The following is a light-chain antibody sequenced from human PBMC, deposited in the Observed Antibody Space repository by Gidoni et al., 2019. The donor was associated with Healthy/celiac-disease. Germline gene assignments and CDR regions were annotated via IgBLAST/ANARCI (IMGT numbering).Light chain of an antibody. CDR1: QSVSSN. V-gene: IGKV3-15*01. CDR2: GAS. Sequence: ELVMTQSPATLSVSPGERATLPCRASQSVSSNLAWYQQKPGQAPRPLIYGASTRATGIPARFSGSGSGTEFTLTISSLQSEDFAVYYCQQYNNWPPITFGQGTRLEIK. CDR3: QQYNNWPPIT. J-gene: IGKJ5*01.